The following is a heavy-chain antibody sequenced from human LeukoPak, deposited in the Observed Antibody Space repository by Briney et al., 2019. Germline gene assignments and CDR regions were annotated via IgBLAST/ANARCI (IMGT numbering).Heavy chain of an antibody. V-gene: IGHV3-23*01. CDR1: GFTFSSYG. CDR2: ISGSGGST. Sequence: GGSLRLSCAASGFTFSSYGMSWVRQAPGKGLEWVSAISGSGGSTYYADSVKGRFTISRDNSKNTLYLQMNSLRAEDTAVYYCAKDLVPAAIYYYYMDVWGKGTTVTISS. J-gene: IGHJ6*03. CDR3: AKDLVPAAIYYYYMDV. D-gene: IGHD2-2*02.